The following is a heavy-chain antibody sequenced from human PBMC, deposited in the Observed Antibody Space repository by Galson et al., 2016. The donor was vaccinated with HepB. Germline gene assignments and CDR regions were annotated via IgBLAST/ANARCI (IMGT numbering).Heavy chain of an antibody. D-gene: IGHD3/OR15-3a*01. CDR2: INPNDGST. CDR1: GYTFTDYG. CDR3: TRSSDFWSMDV. V-gene: IGHV1-18*04. Sequence: SVKVSCKASGYTFTDYGHSWVRQAPGQGPEWMGWINPNDGSTKNAEKVQDRVSMTRDMSTTTLYVELRSLRSDDTAVYYFTRSSDFWSMDVWGQGTTVIVSS. J-gene: IGHJ6*02.